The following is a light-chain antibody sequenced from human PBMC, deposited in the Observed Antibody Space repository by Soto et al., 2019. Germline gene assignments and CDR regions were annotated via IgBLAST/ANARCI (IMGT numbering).Light chain of an antibody. CDR1: QSISSW. V-gene: IGKV1-5*01. J-gene: IGKJ4*01. CDR2: DAS. Sequence: DIQMTQSPSTLSASVGDRVTITCRASQSISSWLAWYQQKPGKAPKLLIFDASSLESGVPSRFSGSGSGAEFTLTISSLQPDDSATYYCQQYNSYSPLTFXGGTKLDIK. CDR3: QQYNSYSPLT.